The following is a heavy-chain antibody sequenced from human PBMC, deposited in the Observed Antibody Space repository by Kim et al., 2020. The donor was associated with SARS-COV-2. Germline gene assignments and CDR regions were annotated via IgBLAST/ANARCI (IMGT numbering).Heavy chain of an antibody. CDR2: T. V-gene: IGHV4-39*07. CDR3: ASWGSGWFFDY. D-gene: IGHD6-19*01. J-gene: IGHJ4*02. Sequence: TYYNPSLKSRVTISVDTSKTQFSLKLSSVTAADTAVYYCASWGSGWFFDYWGQGTLVTVSS.